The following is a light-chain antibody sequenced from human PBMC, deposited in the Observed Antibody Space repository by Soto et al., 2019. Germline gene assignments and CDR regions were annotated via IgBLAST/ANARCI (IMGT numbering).Light chain of an antibody. V-gene: IGLV2-14*03. Sequence: QSALTQPASVSGSPGQSITISCTGTSSDVGGYDHVSWYQQHPGKAPKLIIYDVTVRPSGISRRFSGSKSDNTASLAVSGLQPEDEDDSYCSSYTHKDTLLFGGGTKVTVL. J-gene: IGLJ3*02. CDR1: SSDVGGYDH. CDR3: SSYTHKDTLL. CDR2: DVT.